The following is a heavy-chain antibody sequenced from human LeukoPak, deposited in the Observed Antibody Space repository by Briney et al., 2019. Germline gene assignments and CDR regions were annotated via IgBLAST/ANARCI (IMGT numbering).Heavy chain of an antibody. CDR2: INHSGST. V-gene: IGHV4-34*01. J-gene: IGHJ4*02. D-gene: IGHD2/OR15-2a*01. Sequence: SETLSLTCAVYGGSFSGYYWSWIRQPPGKGLEWIGEINHSGSTNYNPSLKSRVTISVDTSKNQFSLKLSSVTAADTAVYYCAREPVYGIPPDYWGQGTLVTVSS. CDR3: AREPVYGIPPDY. CDR1: GGSFSGYY.